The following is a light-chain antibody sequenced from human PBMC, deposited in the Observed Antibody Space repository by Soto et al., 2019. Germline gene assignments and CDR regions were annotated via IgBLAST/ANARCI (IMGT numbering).Light chain of an antibody. CDR1: QSVSSSY. CDR3: QQYGSTPRT. J-gene: IGKJ5*01. V-gene: IGKV3-20*01. CDR2: GAS. Sequence: EIVLTQSPGTLSLSPGERATLSCRASQSVSSSYLGWYQQKPGQAPRLLIFGASNRATGIPDRFSGSGSGTDFTLTTRRLEPEDVAVYYCQQYGSTPRTVGEGTRLE.